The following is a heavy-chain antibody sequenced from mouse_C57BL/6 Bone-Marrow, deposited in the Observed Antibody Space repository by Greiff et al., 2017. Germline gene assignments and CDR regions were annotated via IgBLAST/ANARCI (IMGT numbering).Heavy chain of an antibody. CDR1: GYTFTSYW. V-gene: IGHV1-64*01. CDR3: ARESGWLLHLDY. D-gene: IGHD2-3*01. J-gene: IGHJ2*01. Sequence: QVQLQQPGAELVKPGASVKLSCKASGYTFTSYWMHWVKQRPGQGLEWIGMIHPTSGSTNYNEKFKSKATLTVDKSSSTAYMQLSSLTSEDSAVYYCARESGWLLHLDYWGQGTTLTVSS. CDR2: IHPTSGST.